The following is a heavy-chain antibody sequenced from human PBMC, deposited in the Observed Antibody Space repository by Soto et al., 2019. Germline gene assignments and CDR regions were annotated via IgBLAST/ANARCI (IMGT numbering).Heavy chain of an antibody. CDR3: ARDGRDSSAWPVTPPGDLDY. V-gene: IGHV3-30-3*01. CDR1: GFTFSAYA. J-gene: IGHJ4*02. Sequence: QVQLVESGGGVVQPGRSLRLSCTASGFTFSAYAMHWVRQAPGKGLEWVAVISHDGAIKYYADSVRDRFTISRDNSKNTVHLQMNSLRAEDTAVYYCARDGRDSSAWPVTPPGDLDYWGQGTLVTVSS. D-gene: IGHD6-19*01. CDR2: ISHDGAIK.